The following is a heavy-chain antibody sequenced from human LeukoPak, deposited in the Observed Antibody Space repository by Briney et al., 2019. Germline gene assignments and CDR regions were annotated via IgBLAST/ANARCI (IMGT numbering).Heavy chain of an antibody. D-gene: IGHD1-1*01. CDR2: IFSRGTT. J-gene: IGHJ5*02. CDR3: ARDHNGGFDP. CDR1: GGSISGYY. V-gene: IGHV4-4*07. Sequence: SGTLSLTCTISGGSISGYYWSWIRQPAGKGLEWIGRIFSRGTTNYNPSLKSRVTMSVDTSKNQFSLKLSSVTAADTAVYYCARDHNGGFDPWGQGSLVTASS.